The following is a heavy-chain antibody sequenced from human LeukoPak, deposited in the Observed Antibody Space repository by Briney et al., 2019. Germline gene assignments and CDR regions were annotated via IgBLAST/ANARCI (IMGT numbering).Heavy chain of an antibody. D-gene: IGHD3-22*01. CDR3: AKEDYYYDSSGYYYYYYGMDV. CDR1: GFTFSSYA. CDR2: ISYDGSNK. V-gene: IGHV3-30-3*01. Sequence: GGSLRLSCAASGFTFSSYAMHWVRQAPGKGLEWVAVISYDGSNKYYADSVKGRFTISRDNSKNTLYLQMNSLRAEDTAVYYCAKEDYYYDSSGYYYYYYGMDVWGQGTTVTVSS. J-gene: IGHJ6*02.